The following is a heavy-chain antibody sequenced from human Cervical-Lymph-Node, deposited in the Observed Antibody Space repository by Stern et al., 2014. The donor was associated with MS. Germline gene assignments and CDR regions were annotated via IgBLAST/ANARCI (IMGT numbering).Heavy chain of an antibody. CDR1: GGSNSSYY. D-gene: IGHD3-22*01. CDR3: SSSGYNGVEDYVDY. Sequence: QLQLQESGPGLVKPSETLSLTCTVSGGSNSSYYWSWSRQAPGKGLEWIGSSYYRGNTNYNPALKSRVTISVDTSKYQFSLKLRAVTAADTAVYYCSSSGYNGVEDYVDYWGQGALVTVSS. V-gene: IGHV4-59*03. CDR2: SYYRGNT. J-gene: IGHJ4*02.